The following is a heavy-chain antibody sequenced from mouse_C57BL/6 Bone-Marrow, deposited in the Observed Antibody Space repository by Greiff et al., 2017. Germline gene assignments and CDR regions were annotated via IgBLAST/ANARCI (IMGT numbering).Heavy chain of an antibody. D-gene: IGHD1-1*01. V-gene: IGHV14-4*01. CDR3: SRSLLLRSFYAMDY. CDR2: IDPENGDT. CDR1: GFNIKDDY. Sequence: VQLQRSGAELVRPGASVKLSCTATGFNIKDDYMHWVKQRPEQGLEWIGWIDPENGDTEYASKFQGKAAITADTTYKTAYLPRSSLTCEASSFYDCSRSLLLRSFYAMDYWGQGTSVTVSS. J-gene: IGHJ4*01.